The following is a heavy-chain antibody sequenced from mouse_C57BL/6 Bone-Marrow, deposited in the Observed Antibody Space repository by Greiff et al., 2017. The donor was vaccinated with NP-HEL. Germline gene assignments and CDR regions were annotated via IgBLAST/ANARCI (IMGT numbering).Heavy chain of an antibody. CDR1: GFTFSSYA. D-gene: IGHD1-1*01. Sequence: EVQGVESGGGLVKPGGSLKLSCAASGFTFSSYAMSWVRQTPEKRLEWVATISDGGSYTYYPDNVKGRFTISRDNAKNNLYLQMSHLKSEDTAMYYCAREPIITTVVATDAMDYWGQGTSVTVSS. CDR2: ISDGGSYT. V-gene: IGHV5-4*01. J-gene: IGHJ4*01. CDR3: AREPIITTVVATDAMDY.